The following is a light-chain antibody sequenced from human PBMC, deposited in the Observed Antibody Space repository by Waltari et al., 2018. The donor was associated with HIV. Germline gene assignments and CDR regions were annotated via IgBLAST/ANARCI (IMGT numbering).Light chain of an antibody. J-gene: IGLJ2*01. CDR1: SRDIGGYYY. CDR3: SSYTSGTTLL. V-gene: IGLV2-14*01. Sequence: QSALTQPASVSGSPGQSVTIPCTGISRDIGGYYYVSWYQQYPDKAPKLIIYEVTNRPSGVSNRFSGSKSGNTASLTISGLQTEDEADYYCSSYTSGTTLLFGGETKVTVL. CDR2: EVT.